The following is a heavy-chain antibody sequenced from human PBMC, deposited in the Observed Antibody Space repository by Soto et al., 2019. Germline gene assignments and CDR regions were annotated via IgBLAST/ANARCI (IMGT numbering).Heavy chain of an antibody. CDR2: IGGSGGNT. CDR1: GFIFNAYA. J-gene: IGHJ4*02. V-gene: IGHV3-23*01. CDR3: GGVSSNYIISPDH. Sequence: EVQLLESGGGLVQPGGSLRLSCAASGFIFNAYAMTWVRQAPGKGLEWVSAIGGSGGNTYYAASVKGRFTISRDNSKDQVDLEMNGRRVEATACSFVGGVSSNYIISPDHWGQGILATVSS. D-gene: IGHD1-7*01.